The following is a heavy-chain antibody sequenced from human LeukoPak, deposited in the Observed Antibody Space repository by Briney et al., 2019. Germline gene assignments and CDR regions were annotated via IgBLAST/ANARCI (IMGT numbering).Heavy chain of an antibody. CDR1: GYTFTGYY. D-gene: IGHD3-9*01. V-gene: IGHV1-2*02. Sequence: ASVKVSCKASGYTFTGYYMHWVRQAPGQGLEWMGWINPNSGGTNYAQKFQGRVTMTRDTSISTAYMELSRLRSDDTSVYYCASSRLVFPWFDPWGQGTLVTVSS. CDR2: INPNSGGT. CDR3: ASSRLVFPWFDP. J-gene: IGHJ5*02.